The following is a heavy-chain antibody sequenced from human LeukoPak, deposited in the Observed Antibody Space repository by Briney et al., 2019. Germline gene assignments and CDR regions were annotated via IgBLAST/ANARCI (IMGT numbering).Heavy chain of an antibody. J-gene: IGHJ4*02. D-gene: IGHD3-22*01. CDR3: ARGPGRDYDSSGYYAPYSDY. Sequence: PGGSLRLSCAASGFTFSYYYMSWIRQTPGKGLEWVSSISSSSSYIYYADSVKGRFTISRDNAKNSLYLQMNSLRAEDTAVYYCARGPGRDYDSSGYYAPYSDYWGQGTLVTVSS. CDR1: GFTFSYYY. V-gene: IGHV3-11*06. CDR2: ISSSSSYI.